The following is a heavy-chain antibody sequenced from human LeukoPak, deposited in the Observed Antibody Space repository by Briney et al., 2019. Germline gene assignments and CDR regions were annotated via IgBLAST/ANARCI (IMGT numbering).Heavy chain of an antibody. V-gene: IGHV3-30*18. CDR1: GFTFSSYG. CDR2: ISYDGSNK. CDR3: AKGPYCSSTSCYGVGTIDY. Sequence: PGRSLRLSCAASGFTFSSYGMHWVRQAPGKGLEWVAVISYDGSNKYYADSVKGRFTISRDNSKNTLYLQMNSLRAEDTAVYYCAKGPYCSSTSCYGVGTIDYWGQGTLVTVSS. D-gene: IGHD2-2*01. J-gene: IGHJ4*02.